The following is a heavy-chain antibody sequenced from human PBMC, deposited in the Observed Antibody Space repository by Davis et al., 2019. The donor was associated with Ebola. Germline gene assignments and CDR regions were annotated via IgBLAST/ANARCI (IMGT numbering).Heavy chain of an antibody. Sequence: MPSETPSLTCTVSGGSINNHYWSWIRQPPGKGLEWIGNIYYSGSTNYNPSLKSRVTMSVDTSNNQFSLKLRSVTAADTAVYYCARATYSNDNWFDPWGQGTLVTVSS. CDR3: ARATYSNDNWFDP. V-gene: IGHV4-59*11. D-gene: IGHD4-11*01. J-gene: IGHJ5*02. CDR1: GGSINNHY. CDR2: IYYSGST.